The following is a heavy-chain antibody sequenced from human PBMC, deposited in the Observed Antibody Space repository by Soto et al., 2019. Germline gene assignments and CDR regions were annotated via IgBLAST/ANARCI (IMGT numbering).Heavy chain of an antibody. CDR1: GGTFSSYT. V-gene: IGHV1-69*02. CDR2: IIPILGIA. CDR3: ARHYGSGSYNGMDV. Sequence: QVQLVQSGAEVKKPGSSVKVSCKASGGTFSSYTISWVRQAPGQGLEWMGRIIPILGIANYAQKFQGRVTXXAXKXXSTAYMELSSLRSEDTAVYYCARHYGSGSYNGMDVWGQGTTVTVSS. J-gene: IGHJ6*02. D-gene: IGHD3-10*01.